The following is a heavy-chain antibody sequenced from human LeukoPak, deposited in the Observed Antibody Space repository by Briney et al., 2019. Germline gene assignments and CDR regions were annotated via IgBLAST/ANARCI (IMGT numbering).Heavy chain of an antibody. J-gene: IGHJ4*02. Sequence: GGSLTLSCTLSGFTASSNSMSWVRQAPGKGLGWVSFIYSDNTHYTDSGKGRVTNSTDKSKNALYIQMNSLTAEDTAVYYCASRAGAYSHPYDYWGQGTLVTVSS. CDR2: IYSDNT. D-gene: IGHD4/OR15-4a*01. CDR3: ASRAGAYSHPYDY. CDR1: GFTASSNS. V-gene: IGHV3-53*01.